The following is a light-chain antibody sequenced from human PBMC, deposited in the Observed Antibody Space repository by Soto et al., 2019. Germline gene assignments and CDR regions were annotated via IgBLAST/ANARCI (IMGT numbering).Light chain of an antibody. Sequence: IQMTRSPASLSAAVGGMVTITCRASQSISSYLNWYQQKPGKAPKLLIYAASSLQSGVPSRFSGSGSGTDFTLTISSLQPEDFATYYCQQSYSTPPTFGQGTKVDIK. CDR2: AAS. J-gene: IGKJ1*01. CDR1: QSISSY. CDR3: QQSYSTPPT. V-gene: IGKV1-39*01.